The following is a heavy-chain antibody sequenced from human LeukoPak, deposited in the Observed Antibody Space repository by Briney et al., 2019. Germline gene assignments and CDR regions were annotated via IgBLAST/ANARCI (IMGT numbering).Heavy chain of an antibody. V-gene: IGHV4-59*11. CDR3: ARGVRYCSSTSCYTYYYYYYYMDG. J-gene: IGHJ6*03. CDR2: IYYSGST. CDR1: RGSISSHY. D-gene: IGHD2-2*02. Sequence: LGTLSLTCVVSRGSISSHYWSCIRQPPGKGLEWIGYIYYSGSTNYNPSLKSRVTISVDTSKNQFSLKLSSVTAADTAVYYCARGVRYCSSTSCYTYYYYYYYMDGWGKGTTVTVSS.